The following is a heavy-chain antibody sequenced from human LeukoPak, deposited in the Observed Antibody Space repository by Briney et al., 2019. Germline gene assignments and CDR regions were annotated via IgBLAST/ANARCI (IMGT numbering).Heavy chain of an antibody. V-gene: IGHV3-23*01. CDR3: AKGGAIFGVVRHYYYMDV. D-gene: IGHD3-3*01. CDR2: ISGSGGST. J-gene: IGHJ6*03. CDR1: GFTFSSYA. Sequence: QAGGSLRLSCAASGFTFSSYAMSWVRQAPGKGLEWVSAISGSGGSTYYADSVKGRFTISRENAKKSLYLQMNSLRAEDTALYYCAKGGAIFGVVRHYYYMDVWGKGTTVTVSS.